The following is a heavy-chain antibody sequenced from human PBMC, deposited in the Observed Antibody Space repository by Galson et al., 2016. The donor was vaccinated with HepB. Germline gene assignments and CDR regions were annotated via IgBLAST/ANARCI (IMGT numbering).Heavy chain of an antibody. Sequence: CAISRYSVSSTSATWNWIRQSPSRGLEWPGRTYYRSKWYNDYALSVKSRITINPDTSKNQFSLQLNSVTPEDTAVYYCARVRSGYSGYANPYYYGMDVWGQGSMVTVSS. V-gene: IGHV6-1*01. CDR1: RYSVSSTSAT. J-gene: IGHJ6*02. CDR3: ARVRSGYSGYANPYYYGMDV. D-gene: IGHD5-12*01. CDR2: TYYRSKWYN.